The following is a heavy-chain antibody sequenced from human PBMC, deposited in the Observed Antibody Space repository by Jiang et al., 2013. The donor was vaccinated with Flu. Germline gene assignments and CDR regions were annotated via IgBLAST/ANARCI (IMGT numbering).Heavy chain of an antibody. CDR2: IDPSNGDT. Sequence: GYTFTGHYMHWVRQAPGQGLEWMGWIDPSNGDTNLSQRFQGRFTMTTDTSISTAYMELRMLSSDDTAVYYCTKGATGANDFWGQGTLVTVSS. CDR1: GYTFTGHY. D-gene: IGHD4/OR15-4a*01. CDR3: TKGATGANDF. V-gene: IGHV1-2*02. J-gene: IGHJ4*02.